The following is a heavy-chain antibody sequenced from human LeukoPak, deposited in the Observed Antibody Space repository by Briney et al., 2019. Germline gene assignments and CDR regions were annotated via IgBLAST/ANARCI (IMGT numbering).Heavy chain of an antibody. D-gene: IGHD2-2*01. CDR1: GGSISSGGYC. CDR3: ARGGSYCSSTSCLERYFDY. J-gene: IGHJ4*02. V-gene: IGHV4-31*03. CDR2: IYYSGST. Sequence: SETLSLTCTVSGGSISSGGYCWSWIRQHPGKGLEWIGYIYYSGSTYYNPSLKSRVTISVDTSKNQFSLKLSSVTAADTAVYYCARGGSYCSSTSCLERYFDYWGREPWSPSPQ.